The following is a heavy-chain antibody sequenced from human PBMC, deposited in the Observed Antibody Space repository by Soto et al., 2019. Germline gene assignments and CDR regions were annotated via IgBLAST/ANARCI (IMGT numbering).Heavy chain of an antibody. V-gene: IGHV4-59*01. J-gene: IGHJ5*02. CDR3: ARVLDSYDSSAPVRWFDP. Sequence: SETLSLTCTVSGASISSYYWSWIRQPPGKGLEWIGYIYYSGSTNYNPSLKSRVTTSLDTSKNQFSLKLSSVTAADTAVYYCARVLDSYDSSAPVRWFDPWGQGTWSPSPQ. CDR2: IYYSGST. D-gene: IGHD3-22*01. CDR1: GASISSYY.